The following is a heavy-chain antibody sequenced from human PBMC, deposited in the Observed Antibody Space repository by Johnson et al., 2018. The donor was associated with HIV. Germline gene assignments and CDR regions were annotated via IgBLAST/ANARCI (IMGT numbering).Heavy chain of an antibody. CDR2: INWNGGST. CDR3: ARDGSEWLVSIHAFDI. Sequence: QLVESGGGVVQPGRSLRLSCAASGFTFSSYAMHWVRQAPGKGLEWVSGINWNGGSTGYADSVKGRFTISRDNAKNSLYLQMNSLRAEDTALYYCARDGSEWLVSIHAFDIWGQGTVVTVSS. J-gene: IGHJ3*02. D-gene: IGHD6-19*01. CDR1: GFTFSSYA. V-gene: IGHV3-20*04.